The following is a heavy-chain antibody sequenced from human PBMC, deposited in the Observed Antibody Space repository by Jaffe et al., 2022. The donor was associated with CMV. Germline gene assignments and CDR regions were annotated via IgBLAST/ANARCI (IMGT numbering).Heavy chain of an antibody. Sequence: QVQLVQSGAEVKKPGASVKVSCKASGYTFTGYYMHWVRQAPGQGLEWMGWINPNSGGTNYAQKFQGRVTMTRDTSISTAYMELSRLRSDDTAVYYCARDSEGFYSYGYDPRDPSDYWGQGTLVTVSS. J-gene: IGHJ4*02. CDR2: INPNSGGT. V-gene: IGHV1-2*02. CDR1: GYTFTGYY. D-gene: IGHD5-18*01. CDR3: ARDSEGFYSYGYDPRDPSDY.